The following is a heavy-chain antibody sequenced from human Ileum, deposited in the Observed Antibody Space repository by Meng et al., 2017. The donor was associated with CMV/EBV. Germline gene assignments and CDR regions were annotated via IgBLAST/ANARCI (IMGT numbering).Heavy chain of an antibody. CDR3: VRLTGNSWLDY. J-gene: IGHJ4*02. Sequence: QAHRQQSGPGLVKTPHTLFITCAISGDSVSSTTVTWNWIRQSPSRGLEWLGRTYYRSKWFNDYALSVRGRITINPDISKNQLSLQLNSVTPEDTAVYYCVRLTGNSWLDYWGRGTLVTVSS. V-gene: IGHV6-1*01. CDR1: GDSVSSTTVT. D-gene: IGHD6-13*01. CDR2: TYYRSKWFN.